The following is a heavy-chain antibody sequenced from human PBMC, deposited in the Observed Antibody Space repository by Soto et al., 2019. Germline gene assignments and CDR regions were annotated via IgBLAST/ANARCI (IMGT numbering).Heavy chain of an antibody. D-gene: IGHD3-16*02. J-gene: IGHJ3*02. CDR1: GYTFTSYG. CDR2: ISAYNGNT. V-gene: IGHV1-18*01. CDR3: ARGTYDYVWGSYRYSDAFDI. Sequence: QVQLVQSGAEVKKPGASVKVSCKASGYTFTSYGISWVRQAPGQGLEWMGWISAYNGNTNCAQKLQGRVTVTTDTATTPAYMELRSMRYDDPAVYYCARGTYDYVWGSYRYSDAFDIWGQGTMVTVSS.